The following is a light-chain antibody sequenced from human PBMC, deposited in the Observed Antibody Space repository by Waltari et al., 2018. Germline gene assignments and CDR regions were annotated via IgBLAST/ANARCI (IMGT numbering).Light chain of an antibody. CDR1: QSLLHSDGTTY. V-gene: IGKV2D-29*01. Sequence: EIVMTQSPPSLSVTPGQTASISCKSTQSLLHSDGTTYLNWYIQKPGQPQQLLIHEVSKRFSGVSDRFSGGGSGTDFTLKISRVEADDVGLYYCMQTTLLPLTFGGGTKVEIK. CDR3: MQTTLLPLT. J-gene: IGKJ4*01. CDR2: EVS.